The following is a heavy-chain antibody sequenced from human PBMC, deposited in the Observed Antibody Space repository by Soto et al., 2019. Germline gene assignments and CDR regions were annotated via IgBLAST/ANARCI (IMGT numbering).Heavy chain of an antibody. D-gene: IGHD3-9*01. Sequence: PSETLSLTCTVSGGSIGTYYWSWIRQPPGKGLEWIGYIYYRGNTDYNPSLKSRVTISLDTPKNQFSLKLSSVTAADTAVYYCARHPGYYDILTGYTTDYFDYWGQGILVTVSS. J-gene: IGHJ4*02. CDR3: ARHPGYYDILTGYTTDYFDY. V-gene: IGHV4-59*08. CDR2: IYYRGNT. CDR1: GGSIGTYY.